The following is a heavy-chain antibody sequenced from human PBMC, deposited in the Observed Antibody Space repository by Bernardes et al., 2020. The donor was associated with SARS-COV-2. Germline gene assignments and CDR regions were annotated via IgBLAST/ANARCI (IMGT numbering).Heavy chain of an antibody. Sequence: GYLCPPRAVPGFTLSPFWLHWGPPTPGRGVVWVSRITPDGGGTDYADSVKGRFIISRDNAKNTLYLQMNSLRAEDTAVYYCATGGNGASAPGMDVWGQGTTVTVSS. CDR3: ATGGNGASAPGMDV. J-gene: IGHJ6*02. CDR2: ITPDGGGT. V-gene: IGHV3-74*01. CDR1: GFTLSPFW. D-gene: IGHD1-1*01.